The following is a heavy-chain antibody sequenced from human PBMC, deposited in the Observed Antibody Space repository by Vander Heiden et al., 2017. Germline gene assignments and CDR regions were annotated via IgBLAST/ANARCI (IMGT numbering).Heavy chain of an antibody. CDR2: ISYEGSNK. CDR1: GFTFSSYG. CDR3: ANRRVTADTTFDY. D-gene: IGHD2-21*02. Sequence: QVQLVEPGGGVVQPGRSLRLSCAASGFTFSSYGMHWLRQAPGKGLGWVAVISYEGSNKYYADSVKGRFTISRDNSKNTLYLQMNSLRAEDTAVYYCANRRVTADTTFDYWGQGTLVTVSS. J-gene: IGHJ4*02. V-gene: IGHV3-30*18.